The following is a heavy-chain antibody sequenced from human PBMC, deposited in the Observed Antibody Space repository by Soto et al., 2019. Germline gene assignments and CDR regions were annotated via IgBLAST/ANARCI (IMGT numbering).Heavy chain of an antibody. Sequence: ASVKVSCKTSGYTFTDYSIHWMRQAPGQGLEWMGWINPNNGGTSYAQKFQGRVTMTGGTSISTAYMELNSLRSDDTAVYYCARDSGYDTTGYSPFDNWGQGTQVTVSS. D-gene: IGHD3-22*01. CDR3: ARDSGYDTTGYSPFDN. V-gene: IGHV1-2*02. CDR1: GYTFTDYS. J-gene: IGHJ4*02. CDR2: INPNNGGT.